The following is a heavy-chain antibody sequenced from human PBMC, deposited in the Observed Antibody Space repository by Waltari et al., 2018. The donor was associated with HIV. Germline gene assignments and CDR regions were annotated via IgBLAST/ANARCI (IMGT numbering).Heavy chain of an antibody. D-gene: IGHD2-2*01. CDR2: IRSKAYGGTT. CDR3: TRYTTTVVVPATGYYYGMDV. Sequence: EVQLVESGGGLVQPGRSLRLCCTASGSTFGDYAMSWLRQAPGTGLEWVGFIRSKAYGGTTEYAASVKGRFTISRDDSKTIAYLQMNSLKTEDTAVYYCTRYTTTVVVPATGYYYGMDVWGQGTTVTVSS. CDR1: GSTFGDYA. V-gene: IGHV3-49*03. J-gene: IGHJ6*02.